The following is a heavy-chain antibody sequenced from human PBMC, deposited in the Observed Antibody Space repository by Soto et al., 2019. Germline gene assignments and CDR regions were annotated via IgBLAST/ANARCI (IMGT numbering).Heavy chain of an antibody. CDR2: ISYHGSNT. CDR3: VADYVATDAFDI. D-gene: IGHD3-10*02. J-gene: IGHJ3*02. V-gene: IGHV3-30*03. CDR1: GFTFSSYG. Sequence: QVQLVESGGGVVQPGRSLRLSCAASGFTFSSYGMHWVRQAPGKGLEWVAVISYHGSNTYYADSVKGRFTISRDNSKTTLYLQRNSLRAEDTGVYYCVADYVATDAFDIWGQGTMVTVSS.